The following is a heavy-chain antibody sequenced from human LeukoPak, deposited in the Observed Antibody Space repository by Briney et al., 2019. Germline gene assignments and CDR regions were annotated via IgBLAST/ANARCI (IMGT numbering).Heavy chain of an antibody. V-gene: IGHV3-30-3*01. D-gene: IGHD1-20*01. CDR3: AREVTGKYYFDY. J-gene: IGHJ4*02. Sequence: GRSLRLSCAASGFTFSSYAMHWVRQAPGKGQEWVAVISYDGSNKYYADSVKGRFTISRDNSKNTLYLQMNSLRSEDTAVYYCAREVTGKYYFDYWGQGTLVTVSS. CDR2: ISYDGSNK. CDR1: GFTFSSYA.